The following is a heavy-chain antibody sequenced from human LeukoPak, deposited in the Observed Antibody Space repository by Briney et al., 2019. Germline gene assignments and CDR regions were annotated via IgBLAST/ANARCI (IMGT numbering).Heavy chain of an antibody. CDR3: ARIDAFDI. CDR2: VKPDGSEK. Sequence: GGSLRLSCEASGFTLSTYWMTWVRQAPRKGLEWVAAVKPDGSEKYYVDSVKGRFTISRDNAKNSLYLQLSSLRAEDTAVYYCARIDAFDIWGQGTMVTVSS. CDR1: GFTLSTYW. V-gene: IGHV3-7*02. J-gene: IGHJ3*02.